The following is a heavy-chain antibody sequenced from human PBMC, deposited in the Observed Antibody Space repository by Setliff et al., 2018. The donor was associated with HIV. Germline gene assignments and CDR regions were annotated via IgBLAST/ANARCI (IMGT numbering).Heavy chain of an antibody. CDR2: IIPIFGTP. CDR3: ARHAGYYDSSGYWYDAFDL. D-gene: IGHD3-22*01. CDR1: GGTFRSNA. V-gene: IGHV1-69*13. Sequence: WASVKVSCKASGGTFRSNAISWLRQAPGQGLECMGGIIPIFGTPNYAQKFQGRLTITADESTDTAYMELSSLRSEDTAVYYCARHAGYYDSSGYWYDAFDLWGQGTMVTVSS. J-gene: IGHJ3*01.